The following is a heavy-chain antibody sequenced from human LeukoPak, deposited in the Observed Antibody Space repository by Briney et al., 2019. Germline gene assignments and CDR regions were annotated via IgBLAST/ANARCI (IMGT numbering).Heavy chain of an antibody. D-gene: IGHD4-11*01. V-gene: IGHV3-30*02. CDR1: GFTFSSYS. CDR2: IRYDGSNK. CDR3: AKAMTTVTNWFDP. Sequence: PGGSLRLSCAASGFTFSSYSMNWVRQAPGKGLEWVAFIRYDGSNKYYADSVKGRFTISRDNSKNTLYLQMNSLRAEDTAVYYCAKAMTTVTNWFDPWGQGTLVTVSS. J-gene: IGHJ5*02.